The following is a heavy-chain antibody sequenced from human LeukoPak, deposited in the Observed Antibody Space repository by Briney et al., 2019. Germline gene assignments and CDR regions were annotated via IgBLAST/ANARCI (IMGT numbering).Heavy chain of an antibody. CDR1: GFSFRTYA. J-gene: IGHJ4*02. D-gene: IGHD5-18*01. CDR3: ARGQYSYGLGFDY. CDR2: ICGNGGST. Sequence: GGSLRLSCAASGFSFRTYAMHWVRQALGKGLEYVSAICGNGGSTYYANSVKGTFTISRENTKNTLYLQMGSLRAEDMAVYYCARGQYSYGLGFDYWGQGTLVTVSS. V-gene: IGHV3-64*01.